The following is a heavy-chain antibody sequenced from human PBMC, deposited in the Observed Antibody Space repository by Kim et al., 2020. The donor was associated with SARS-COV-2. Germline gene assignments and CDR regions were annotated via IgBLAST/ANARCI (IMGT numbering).Heavy chain of an antibody. CDR3: AKNPVMYCSSTSCYTYYYMDV. J-gene: IGHJ6*03. CDR2: ISGDGGST. CDR1: GFTFDDYA. V-gene: IGHV3-43*02. D-gene: IGHD2-2*02. Sequence: GGSLRLSCAASGFTFDDYAMHWVRQAPGKGLEWVSLISGDGGSTYYADSVKGRFTISRDNSKNSLYLQMNSPRTEDTALYYCAKNPVMYCSSTSCYTYYYMDVWGKGTTVTVSS.